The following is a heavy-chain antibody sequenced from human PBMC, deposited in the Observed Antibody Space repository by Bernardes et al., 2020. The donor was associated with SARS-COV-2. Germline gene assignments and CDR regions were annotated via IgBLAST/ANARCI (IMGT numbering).Heavy chain of an antibody. J-gene: IGHJ3*02. CDR1: GFTFDDYA. D-gene: IGHD5-12*01. V-gene: IGHV3-9*01. Sequence: GGSLRLSCAASGFTFDDYAMHWVRQAPGKGLEWVSGISWNSGSIGYADSVKGRFTISRDNAKNSLYLQMNSLRAEDTALYYCAKDREDGYNYDAFDIWGQGTMVTVSS. CDR3: AKDREDGYNYDAFDI. CDR2: ISWNSGSI.